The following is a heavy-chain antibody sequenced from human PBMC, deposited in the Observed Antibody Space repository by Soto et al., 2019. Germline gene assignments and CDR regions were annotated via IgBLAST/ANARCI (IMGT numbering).Heavy chain of an antibody. J-gene: IGHJ3*01. V-gene: IGHV3-23*01. Sequence: EVQLLESGGGLVQPGGSLRLSCAASGFTFSSFVMNWVRQAPGKGLEWVSTISPGADVSHYTDSVKGRFTISRDNSRRTLHLQMDSLRVEDAAVYFCVRRAITATTKWGAFEVWGQGTAVTVSS. CDR3: VRRAITATTKWGAFEV. CDR1: GFTFSSFV. D-gene: IGHD1-20*01. CDR2: ISPGADVS.